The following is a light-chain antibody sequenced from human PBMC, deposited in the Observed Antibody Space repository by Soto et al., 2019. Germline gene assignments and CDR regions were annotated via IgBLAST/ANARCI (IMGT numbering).Light chain of an antibody. Sequence: DIQMTQSPSTLSGSVGDRVTITCRASQSISSGLAWYQQKQGKAPKLLIYDASSLESGVPSRFSGSGSGTEFTLTISSLQPDDFATYYCQQYNSYSPTFGQGTKVDI. CDR2: DAS. CDR1: QSISSG. CDR3: QQYNSYSPT. J-gene: IGKJ1*01. V-gene: IGKV1-5*01.